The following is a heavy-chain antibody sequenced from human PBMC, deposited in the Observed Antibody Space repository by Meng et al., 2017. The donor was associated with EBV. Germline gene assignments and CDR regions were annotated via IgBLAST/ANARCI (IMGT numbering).Heavy chain of an antibody. J-gene: IGHJ4*02. CDR2: ISYDGSKK. D-gene: IGHD1-20*01. Sequence: QGQLVEFGGGVVQPGRSLRLACAASEFSFSNYVMHWVRQAPGKGLEWVAVISYDGSKKYYADSVKGRFTISRDNSKNTLYLQMSSLRPEDTAVYYCARDLGITGTVLGYWGQGTLVTVSS. V-gene: IGHV3-30-3*01. CDR3: ARDLGITGTVLGY. CDR1: EFSFSNYV.